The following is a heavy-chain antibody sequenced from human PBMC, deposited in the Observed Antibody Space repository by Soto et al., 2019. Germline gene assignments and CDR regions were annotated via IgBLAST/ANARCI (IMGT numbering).Heavy chain of an antibody. Sequence: GGSLRLSCAASGFTFSSYGMHWVRQAPGKGLEWVAYISCNSDNKYYSDSVKGRFTISRDNGKNSLFLQMNSLRDEDTAVYYCARVVVVIPGGYYYGMDVWGQGTTVTVSS. D-gene: IGHD3-22*01. CDR2: ISCNSDNK. CDR1: GFTFSSYG. V-gene: IGHV3-48*02. CDR3: ARVVVVIPGGYYYGMDV. J-gene: IGHJ6*02.